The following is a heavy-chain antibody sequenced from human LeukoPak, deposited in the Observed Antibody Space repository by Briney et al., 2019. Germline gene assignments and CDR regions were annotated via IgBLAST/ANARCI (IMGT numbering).Heavy chain of an antibody. CDR2: ISGSGGST. D-gene: IGHD2-2*01. CDR3: AKDSLRTVPKASFDS. V-gene: IGHV3-23*01. CDR1: GFTFSNYG. J-gene: IGHJ4*02. Sequence: GGTLRLSCAASGFTFSNYGMSWVRQAPEKGLEWVSGISGSGGSTYYADSVKGRFTISRDNSKNTLFLQMHSLRAEDRAVYYCAKDSLRTVPKASFDSWGQGTLVTVSS.